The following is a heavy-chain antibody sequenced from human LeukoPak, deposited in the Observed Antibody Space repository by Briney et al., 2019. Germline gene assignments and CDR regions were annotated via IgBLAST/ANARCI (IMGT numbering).Heavy chain of an antibody. CDR2: ISYDGSNK. CDR3: ARDRRNIKTPGIAVAGTLDY. J-gene: IGHJ4*02. CDR1: GFTFSSYA. V-gene: IGHV3-30*04. D-gene: IGHD6-19*01. Sequence: PGGSLRLSCAASGFTFSSYAMHWVRQAPGKGLEWVAVISYDGSNKYYADSVKGRFTISRDNSKNTLYLQMNSLRAEDTAVYYCARDRRNIKTPGIAVAGTLDYWGQGTLVTVSS.